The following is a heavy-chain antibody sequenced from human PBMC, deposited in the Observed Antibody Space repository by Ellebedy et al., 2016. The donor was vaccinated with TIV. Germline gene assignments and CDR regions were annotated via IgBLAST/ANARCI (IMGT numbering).Heavy chain of an antibody. D-gene: IGHD3-9*01. CDR2: IWYDGFNK. CDR1: GFSFSTYG. V-gene: IGHV3-33*01. CDR3: AREQSPYYEIVTGSFDY. Sequence: GESLKISCAASGFSFSTYGMHWVRQAPGQGLEWVAVIWYDGFNKDYADSVKGRFTISRDNSKSTLYLEMKSLRVEDTAVYYCAREQSPYYEIVTGSFDYWGQGALVTVSS. J-gene: IGHJ4*02.